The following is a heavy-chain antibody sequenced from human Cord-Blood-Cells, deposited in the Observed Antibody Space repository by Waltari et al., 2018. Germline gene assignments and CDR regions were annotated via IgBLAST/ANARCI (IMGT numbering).Heavy chain of an antibody. CDR2: IYYSGST. D-gene: IGHD1-26*01. J-gene: IGHJ4*02. CDR1: GGSISSSSYY. CDR3: ARRDIVGATDY. V-gene: IGHV4-39*01. Sequence: QLQLQESGPGLVKPSEPLSLTCTVAGGSISSSSYYWGWIRQPPGKGLEWIGSIYYSGSTYYNPSLKSRVTISVDTSKNQFSLKLSSVTAADTAVYYCARRDIVGATDYWGQGTLVTVSS.